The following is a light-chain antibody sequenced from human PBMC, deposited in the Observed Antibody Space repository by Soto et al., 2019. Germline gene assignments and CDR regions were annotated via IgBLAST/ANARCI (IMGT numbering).Light chain of an antibody. CDR3: SSYAGFNQVV. CDR1: SNDVGLYNF. CDR2: DVT. J-gene: IGLJ3*02. V-gene: IGLV2-8*01. Sequence: QSVLTQPPSASGSLGQSVTISCTGTSNDVGLYNFVSRYQQHPGKAPKLTIYDVTKRPSGVPDRFSGSKSGNTASLTVSGLQAEDEANYYCSSYAGFNQVVFGGGTKLTVL.